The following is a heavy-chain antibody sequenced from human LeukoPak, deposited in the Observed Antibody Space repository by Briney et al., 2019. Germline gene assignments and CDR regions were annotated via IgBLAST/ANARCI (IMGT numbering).Heavy chain of an antibody. V-gene: IGHV4-59*01. Sequence: SETLSLTCSVSGGSITSYYWSWIRQPPGKGLEWIGHASDGGRTNYSPSLRSRVSISVDTSKNQFSLKLNSVTAADTAVYFCARASTTFDDWGQGTLVTVSS. D-gene: IGHD1-14*01. CDR2: ASDGGRT. J-gene: IGHJ4*02. CDR1: GGSITSYY. CDR3: ARASTTFDD.